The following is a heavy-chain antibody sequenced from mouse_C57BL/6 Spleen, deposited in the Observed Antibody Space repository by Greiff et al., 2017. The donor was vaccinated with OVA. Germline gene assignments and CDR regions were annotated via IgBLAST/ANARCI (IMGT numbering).Heavy chain of an antibody. CDR3: AKNPHYYGSSPYYAMDY. Sequence: VQLQQSGPGLVQPSQSLSIPCTVSGFSLTSYGVHWVRQPPGKGLEWLGVIWSGGSTDYNAAFISRLSISKDNSKSQVFFKMNSLQADDTAIYYCAKNPHYYGSSPYYAMDYWGQGTSVTVSS. D-gene: IGHD1-1*01. CDR1: GFSLTSYG. V-gene: IGHV2-4*01. CDR2: IWSGGST. J-gene: IGHJ4*01.